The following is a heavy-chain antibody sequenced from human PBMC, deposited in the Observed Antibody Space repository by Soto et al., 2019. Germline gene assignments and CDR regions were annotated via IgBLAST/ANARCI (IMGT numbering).Heavy chain of an antibody. CDR2: ISAYNGNT. D-gene: IGHD3-16*02. CDR3: ARDLYYGYVWGSYRHKAVWFDP. CDR1: GYTFTSYG. V-gene: IGHV1-18*01. Sequence: QFQLVQSGAEVKKPGASVKVSCKASGYTFTSYGISWVRQAPGQWLEWMGWISAYNGNTNYAQKLQGRVTMTTDTSTSTAYMELRSLRSDDTAVYYCARDLYYGYVWGSYRHKAVWFDPWGQGPLVTVSS. J-gene: IGHJ5*02.